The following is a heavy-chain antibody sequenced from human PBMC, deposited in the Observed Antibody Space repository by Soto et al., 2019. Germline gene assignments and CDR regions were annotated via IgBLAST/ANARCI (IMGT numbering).Heavy chain of an antibody. CDR1: GFTFGIYG. J-gene: IGHJ4*02. CDR3: AKDWGNYDFWSGYLNPFDY. V-gene: IGHV3-23*01. CDR2: ISVRGGST. D-gene: IGHD3-3*01. Sequence: GGSLRLSCAASGFTFGIYGMSWVRQAPGKGLEWVATISVRGGSTYYADSVKGRFTISRDNSKNTLHLQMNSLRAEDTAIYYSAKDWGNYDFWSGYLNPFDYWGQGTLVTVSS.